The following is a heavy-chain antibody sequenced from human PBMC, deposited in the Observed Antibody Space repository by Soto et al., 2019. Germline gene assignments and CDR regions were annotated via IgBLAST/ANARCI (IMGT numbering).Heavy chain of an antibody. V-gene: IGHV4-59*01. CDR1: GGSIRSYY. CDR3: ARNYGHAFDI. CDR2: IYYSGST. J-gene: IGHJ3*02. D-gene: IGHD1-7*01. Sequence: QVQLQESGPGLVKPSETQSLTCTVSGGSIRSYYWSWIRQTPGKGLEWIGYIYYSGSTNYNPSLKGGVTISVDTSKNQFSLKLSSVTAADTAVYYCARNYGHAFDIWGQGTMVTVSS.